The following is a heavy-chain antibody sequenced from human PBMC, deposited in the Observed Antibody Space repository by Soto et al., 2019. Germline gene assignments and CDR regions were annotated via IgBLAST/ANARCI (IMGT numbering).Heavy chain of an antibody. J-gene: IGHJ4*02. CDR2: ISGSGGTT. CDR1: GFTFSNYA. V-gene: IGHV3-23*01. CDR3: ARSDGRY. Sequence: PGGSLRLSCAASGFTFSNYAMSWVRQAPEKGLEWVSVISGSGGTTYYADSVKGRFTISRDNSKNTLYLQMNSLRAEDTAVYYCARSDGRYWGQGTLVTVSS.